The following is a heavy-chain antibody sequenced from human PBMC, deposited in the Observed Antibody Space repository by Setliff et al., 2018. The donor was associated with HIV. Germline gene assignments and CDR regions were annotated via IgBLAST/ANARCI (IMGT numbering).Heavy chain of an antibody. J-gene: IGHJ6*03. CDR3: AACSASAYYYYYLDV. D-gene: IGHD2-15*01. CDR2: IIPFLNLT. V-gene: IGHV1-69*10. CDR1: GVTFSTYG. Sequence: SVKVSCKASGVTFSTYGITWVRQAPGQGLQWVGGIIPFLNLTHYAQQFRGRLTITADKSTTTAYMSLSSLRFEDTAVYYCAACSASAYYYYYLDVWDKGTTVTVSS.